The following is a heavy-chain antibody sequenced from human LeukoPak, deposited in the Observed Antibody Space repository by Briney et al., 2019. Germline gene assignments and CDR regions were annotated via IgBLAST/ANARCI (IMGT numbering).Heavy chain of an antibody. CDR3: ARAPFGGPDY. CDR1: GFTFSIYS. V-gene: IGHV3-48*01. Sequence: PGGSLRLSCAASGFTFSIYSMNWVRQAPGKGLEWVSYISSSSSTIYYADSVKGRFTISRDNSKNTLYLQMGSLRAEDMAVYYCARAPFGGPDYWGQGTLVTVSS. J-gene: IGHJ4*02. D-gene: IGHD3-10*01. CDR2: ISSSSSTI.